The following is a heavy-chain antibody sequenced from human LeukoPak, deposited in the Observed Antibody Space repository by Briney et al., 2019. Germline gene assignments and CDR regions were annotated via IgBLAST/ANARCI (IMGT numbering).Heavy chain of an antibody. J-gene: IGHJ4*02. CDR2: IEKDGSNK. CDR3: AKDLEQWPAVPEY. D-gene: IGHD6-19*01. Sequence: PGGSLRLSCAASGFTFKTYGMHWVRQAPGKGLDWVAFIEKDGSNKYYADSVKGRFTVSRDSSKNRLYLQMNSLRPEETALYYCAKDLEQWPAVPEYWGQGTLVIVSS. CDR1: GFTFKTYG. V-gene: IGHV3-30*02.